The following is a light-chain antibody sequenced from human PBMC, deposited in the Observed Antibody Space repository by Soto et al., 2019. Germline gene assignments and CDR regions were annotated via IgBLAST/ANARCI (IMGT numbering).Light chain of an antibody. CDR1: NSDVGAYNY. CDR2: EVN. V-gene: IGLV2-23*02. Sequence: QSALTQPASVSGSPGQSITISCTGTNSDVGAYNYVSWFQQHPGKAPKLMIFEVNKRPSGVSNRFSGSKSGNTASLTISGLKVEDEADYYCCSSGGSPTYVFGTGTKVTFL. J-gene: IGLJ1*01. CDR3: CSSGGSPTYV.